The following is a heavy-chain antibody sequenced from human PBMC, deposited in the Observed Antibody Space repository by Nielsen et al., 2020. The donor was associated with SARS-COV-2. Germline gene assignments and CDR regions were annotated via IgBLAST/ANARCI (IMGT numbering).Heavy chain of an antibody. CDR2: ISESGGAT. V-gene: IGHV3-23*01. D-gene: IGHD3-10*01. Sequence: GESLKISCVASGFSFSNYVMNWVRQAPGKGLEWVSAISESGGATYYKDSVKGRFTISRDNSRNTLYLEMNSLRADDTAVYYCAKHEGEDWGQGTLVTVSS. J-gene: IGHJ4*02. CDR3: AKHEGED. CDR1: GFSFSNYV.